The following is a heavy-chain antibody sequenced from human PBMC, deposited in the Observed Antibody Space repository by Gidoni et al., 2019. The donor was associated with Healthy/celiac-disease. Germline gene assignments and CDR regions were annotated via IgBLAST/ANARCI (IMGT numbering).Heavy chain of an antibody. D-gene: IGHD6-6*01. CDR2: IYPGDSDT. CDR3: ARHPKGIAARSFWIDY. CDR1: GSSFTSYW. Sequence: VQLGQSGAEVKKPGESLKISCKGSGSSFTSYWIGWVRQMLGKRLEWMGIIYPGDSDTRYSPSFHGQVTISADKSISTAYLQWSSLKASDTAMYYCARHPKGIAARSFWIDYWGQGTLVTVSS. V-gene: IGHV5-51*01. J-gene: IGHJ4*02.